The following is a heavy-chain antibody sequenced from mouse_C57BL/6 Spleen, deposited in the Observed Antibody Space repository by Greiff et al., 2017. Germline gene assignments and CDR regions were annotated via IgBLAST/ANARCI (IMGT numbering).Heavy chain of an antibody. CDR1: GYTFTSYW. CDR2: IDPSDSYT. V-gene: IGHV1-69*01. J-gene: IGHJ4*01. Sequence: QVQLKQSGAELVMPGASVKLSCKASGYTFTSYWMHWVKQRPGQGLEWIGEIDPSDSYTNYNQKFKGKSTLTVDKSSSTAYMQLSSLTSEDSAVYYCACITTVVAGAMDYWGQGTSVTVSS. CDR3: ACITTVVAGAMDY. D-gene: IGHD1-1*01.